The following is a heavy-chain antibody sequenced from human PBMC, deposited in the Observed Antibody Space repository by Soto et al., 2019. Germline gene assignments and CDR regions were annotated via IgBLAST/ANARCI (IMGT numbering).Heavy chain of an antibody. CDR1: GFTFGSYA. V-gene: IGHV3-64D*06. CDR2: ISSNGGST. Sequence: PGGSLRLSCSASGFTFGSYAMHWVRQAPGKGLEYVSAISSNGGSTYYADSVKGRFTISRDNSKNTLYLQMSSLRAEDTAVYYCTGALGQQLVLTYYYYGMDVWGQGTTVTVSS. J-gene: IGHJ6*02. D-gene: IGHD6-13*01. CDR3: TGALGQQLVLTYYYYGMDV.